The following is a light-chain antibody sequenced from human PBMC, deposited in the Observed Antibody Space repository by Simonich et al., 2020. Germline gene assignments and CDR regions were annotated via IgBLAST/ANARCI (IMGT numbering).Light chain of an antibody. CDR1: SSDVGGYNY. CDR3: CSYAGSSTYVV. CDR2: EVS. Sequence: QSALTQPPSASGSPGQSVTISCTGTSSDVGGYNYVSWYQQHPGKAPKLMIYEVSRRPSGVPERFSGSKSGNTASLTVSGLQAEDEADDYCCSYAGSSTYVVFGGGTKLTVL. J-gene: IGLJ2*01. V-gene: IGLV2-8*01.